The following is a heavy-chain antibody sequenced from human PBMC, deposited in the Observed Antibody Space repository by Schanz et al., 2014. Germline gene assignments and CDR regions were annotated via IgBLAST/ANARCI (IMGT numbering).Heavy chain of an antibody. CDR1: GFSFSDYY. Sequence: VQLVESGGGLVQPGGSLRLSCTASGFSFSDYYMSWIRQAPGNGLEWISFINTGSNYINYADSVKGRFTISRDNTKNSLFLQLNSLRADDTAVYYCARNRGSGGQNWYFDLWGRGALVTVSS. CDR2: INTGSNYI. V-gene: IGHV3-11*05. J-gene: IGHJ2*01. D-gene: IGHD1-26*01. CDR3: ARNRGSGGQNWYFDL.